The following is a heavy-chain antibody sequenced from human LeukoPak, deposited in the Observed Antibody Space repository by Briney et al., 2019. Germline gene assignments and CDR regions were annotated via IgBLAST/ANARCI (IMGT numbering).Heavy chain of an antibody. CDR2: INASGGST. CDR3: AKPANTDYADY. V-gene: IGHV3-23*01. Sequence: GGSLRLSCAASGFTFSSYAINWVRQAPGKGLEWVSSINASGGSTYYADSVKGRFTISRDNSKNTLYLQMNSLRAEDTAVYYCAKPANTDYADYWGQGTLVTVSS. CDR1: GFTFSSYA. J-gene: IGHJ4*02.